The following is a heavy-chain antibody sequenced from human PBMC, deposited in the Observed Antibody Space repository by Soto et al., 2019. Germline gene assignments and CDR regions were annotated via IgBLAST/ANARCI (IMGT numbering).Heavy chain of an antibody. D-gene: IGHD2-2*01. V-gene: IGHV1-18*01. CDR2: ISAYNGNT. J-gene: IGHJ6*03. Sequence: ASVKVSCKASGYTFTSYGISWVRQAPGQGLEWMGWISAYNGNTNYAQKLQGRVTMTTDTSTSTAYMELRSLRSDDTAVYYCARDNLPAAIISYYYYYYMDVWGKGTTVTVSS. CDR3: ARDNLPAAIISYYYYYYMDV. CDR1: GYTFTSYG.